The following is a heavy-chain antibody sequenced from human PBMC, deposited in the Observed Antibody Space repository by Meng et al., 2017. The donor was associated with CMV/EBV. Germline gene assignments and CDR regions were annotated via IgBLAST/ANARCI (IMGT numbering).Heavy chain of an antibody. CDR3: ARDYGGNSNYYYGMDV. D-gene: IGHD4-23*01. V-gene: IGHV1-18*01. CDR1: GYTFTSYG. Sequence: ASVKVSCKASGYTFTSYGISWVRQAPGQGLEWMGWISAYNGNTNYAQKLQGRFTISRDNAKNSLYLQMNSLRAEDTAVYYCARDYGGNSNYYYGMDVWGQGTTVTVSS. CDR2: ISAYNGNT. J-gene: IGHJ6*02.